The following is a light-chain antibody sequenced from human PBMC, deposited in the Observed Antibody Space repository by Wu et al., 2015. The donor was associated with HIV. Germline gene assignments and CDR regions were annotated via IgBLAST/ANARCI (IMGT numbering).Light chain of an antibody. V-gene: IGKV3-11*01. CDR1: QSISSY. CDR2: GAS. Sequence: EIVLTQSPAALSLSPGERATLSCRASQSISSYLAWYQQKPGQAPRLLIYGASYRATGIPARFSGSGSGTDFTLTISSLEPEDFAVYYCQQRSNWPLTFGGGTKVEIK. CDR3: QQRSNWPLT. J-gene: IGKJ4*01.